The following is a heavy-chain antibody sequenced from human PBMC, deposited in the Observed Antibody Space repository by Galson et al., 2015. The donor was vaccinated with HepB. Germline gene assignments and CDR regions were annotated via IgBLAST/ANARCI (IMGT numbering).Heavy chain of an antibody. CDR2: ISSSSSTI. CDR1: GFTFSSYS. V-gene: IGHV3-48*01. Sequence: SLRLSCAASGFTFSSYSMNWVRQAPGKGLGWVSYISSSSSTIYYADSVKGRFTISRDNAKNSLYLQMNSLRAEDTAVYYCARDDDQQLVYYYYYGIDVWGQGTTVTVSS. CDR3: ARDDDQQLVYYYYYGIDV. D-gene: IGHD6-13*01. J-gene: IGHJ6*02.